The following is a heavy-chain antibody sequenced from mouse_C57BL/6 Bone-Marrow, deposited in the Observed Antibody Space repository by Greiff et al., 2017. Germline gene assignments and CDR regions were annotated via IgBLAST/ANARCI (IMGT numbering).Heavy chain of an antibody. CDR3: ARDYYGYDGSLAMDY. V-gene: IGHV1-7*01. CDR1: GYTFTSYW. D-gene: IGHD2-2*01. J-gene: IGHJ4*01. Sequence: QVQLQQSGAELAKPGASVKLSCKASGYTFTSYWMHWVKQRPGQGLEWIGYINPSSGYTKYNQKFKDKATLTADKSSISAYMQLSSLTYEDSAVYYCARDYYGYDGSLAMDYWGQGTSVTVSS. CDR2: INPSSGYT.